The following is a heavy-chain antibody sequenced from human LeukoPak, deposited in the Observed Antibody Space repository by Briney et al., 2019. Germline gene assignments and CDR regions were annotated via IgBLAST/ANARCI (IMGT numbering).Heavy chain of an antibody. J-gene: IGHJ5*02. CDR1: DFIVNSKY. V-gene: IGHV3-53*01. D-gene: IGHD6-13*01. CDR3: ARQNGYSNNGDWFDP. Sequence: GGSLRLSCAASDFIVNSKYMSWVRQAPGKGLEWVSVIYSDGTTYYADSVKGRFTISRDNSKNTVYLQMNSLRAEDTAIYYCARQNGYSNNGDWFDPWGQGTLVTVSS. CDR2: IYSDGTT.